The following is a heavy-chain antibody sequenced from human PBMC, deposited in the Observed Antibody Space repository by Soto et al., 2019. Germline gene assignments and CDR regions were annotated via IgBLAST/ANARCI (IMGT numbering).Heavy chain of an antibody. CDR2: MHYSGRT. D-gene: IGHD6-13*01. V-gene: IGHV4-61*01. CDR3: AKTTNSWFDY. CDR1: GGSVSSGSYY. Sequence: TLSLTCTVSGGSVSSGSYYWSWIRQPPGKGLEWIGYMHYSGRTNYNPSLKSRVTISVDTSKNQFSLKLSSVTAADTAVYYCAKTTNSWFDYWGQGTLVTVSS. J-gene: IGHJ4*02.